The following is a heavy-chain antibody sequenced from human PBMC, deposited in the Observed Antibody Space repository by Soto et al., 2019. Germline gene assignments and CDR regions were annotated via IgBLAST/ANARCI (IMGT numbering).Heavy chain of an antibody. CDR1: GSSISSDYY. V-gene: IGHV4-38-2*01. J-gene: IGHJ4*02. CDR2: INHSRST. CDR3: ATAPKIDYFDS. Sequence: SETLSLTCAVSGSSISSDYYWGWIRQPPGKGLEWIGSINHSRSTYYNPSLKSRVTISVDTSKNQFYLKLTSVTAADTAVYYCATAPKIDYFDSWAQGTLVTVSS.